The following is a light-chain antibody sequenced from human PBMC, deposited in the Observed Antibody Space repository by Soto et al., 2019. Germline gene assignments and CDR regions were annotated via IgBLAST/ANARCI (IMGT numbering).Light chain of an antibody. Sequence: QSALTQPASVSGSPEQSITISCTGTNSDIGGYNYVSWYQQHPGKAPKLMIYDVSNRPSGVSYRFSGSKSDNTASLTISGLQAEDEADYYCSSYTSRSTLGVFGGGTKVTVL. CDR3: SSYTSRSTLGV. J-gene: IGLJ2*01. CDR2: DVS. V-gene: IGLV2-14*03. CDR1: NSDIGGYNY.